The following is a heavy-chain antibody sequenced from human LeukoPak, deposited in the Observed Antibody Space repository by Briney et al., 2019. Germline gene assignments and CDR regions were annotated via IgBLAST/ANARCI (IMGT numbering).Heavy chain of an antibody. D-gene: IGHD6-19*01. Sequence: GGSLRLSCAASGFTFSSSAMSWVRQAPGKGLEWVSSISGSGSGGSTYYADSVKGRFTISRDNSKNTLYLQMNSLRAEDTAVYYCAKSQVAVAGRWYFDYWGQGTLVTVSS. CDR1: GFTFSSSA. CDR3: AKSQVAVAGRWYFDY. V-gene: IGHV3-23*01. CDR2: ISGSGSGGST. J-gene: IGHJ4*02.